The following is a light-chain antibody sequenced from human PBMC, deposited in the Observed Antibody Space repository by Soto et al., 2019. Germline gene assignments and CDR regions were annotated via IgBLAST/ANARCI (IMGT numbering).Light chain of an antibody. V-gene: IGKV3-11*01. J-gene: IGKJ5*01. CDR3: QQDSSFPVT. Sequence: EIVLTQSPVTLSLSPGERATLSFRASQSINRDLAWYEQKPGQTPRRVIYAASNRAAGIPDRFSGSGSGTDFTLTISRLQPEDFAAYYCQQDSSFPVTFGQGTRLEIK. CDR2: AAS. CDR1: QSINRD.